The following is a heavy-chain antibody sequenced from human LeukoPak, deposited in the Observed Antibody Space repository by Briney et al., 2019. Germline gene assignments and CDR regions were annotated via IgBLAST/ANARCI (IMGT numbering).Heavy chain of an antibody. CDR1: GGSFSGYY. CDR3: ARAGDGRHYFGSGSPYNPHYSYYMDV. V-gene: IGHV4-34*01. J-gene: IGHJ6*03. D-gene: IGHD3-10*01. Sequence: SETLSLTCAVYGGSFSGYYWSWIRQPPGKGLEWIGEINHSGGTNYNPSLKSRVTISVDMSKNQFSLKLSSVTAADTAVYYCARAGDGRHYFGSGSPYNPHYSYYMDVWGKGTTVTVSS. CDR2: INHSGGT.